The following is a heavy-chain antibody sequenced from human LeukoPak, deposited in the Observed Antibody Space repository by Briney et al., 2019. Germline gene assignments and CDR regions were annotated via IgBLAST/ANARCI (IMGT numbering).Heavy chain of an antibody. CDR1: GFTFSDYY. V-gene: IGHV3-11*04. J-gene: IGHJ6*03. Sequence: PGGSLRLSCAASGFTFSDYYMSWIRQAPGKGLEWVSYISSSGSTIYYADSVKGRFTISRDNAKNSLYLQMNSLRAEDTAVYYCARTRTSVTPLYYYYYMDVWGKGTTVTVSS. CDR3: ARTRTSVTPLYYYYYMDV. D-gene: IGHD4-11*01. CDR2: ISSSGSTI.